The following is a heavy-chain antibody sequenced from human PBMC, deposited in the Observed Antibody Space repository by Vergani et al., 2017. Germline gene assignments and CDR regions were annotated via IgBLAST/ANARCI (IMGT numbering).Heavy chain of an antibody. Sequence: QLQLQESGPGLVKPSETLSLTCTVSGGSISSSSYYWGWIRQPPGKGLEWIGSIYYSGSRSTNYNPSLKSRVTISMDTSQNQFSLELYSVTAADTAVYYCARYPGCSGGSCYSADYWGQGILVTVSS. D-gene: IGHD2-15*01. V-gene: IGHV4-39*07. CDR2: IYYSGSRST. CDR3: ARYPGCSGGSCYSADY. J-gene: IGHJ4*02. CDR1: GGSISSSSYY.